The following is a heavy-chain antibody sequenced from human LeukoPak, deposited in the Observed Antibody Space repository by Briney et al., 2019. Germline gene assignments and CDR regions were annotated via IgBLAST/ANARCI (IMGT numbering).Heavy chain of an antibody. V-gene: IGHV3-30*03. J-gene: IGHJ3*02. CDR3: VWELDAFDI. CDR2: ISYDGSNK. Sequence: GGSLRLSCAASGSTFSSYGMHWVRQAPGKGLEWVAVISYDGSNKYYADSVKGRFTISRGNSKNTLYLQMNSLRAEDTAVYYCVWELDAFDIWGQGTMVTVSS. CDR1: GSTFSSYG.